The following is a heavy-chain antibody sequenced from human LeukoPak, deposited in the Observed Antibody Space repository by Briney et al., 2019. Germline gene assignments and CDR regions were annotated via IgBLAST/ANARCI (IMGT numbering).Heavy chain of an antibody. CDR1: GYTFTGNY. CDR3: ARRTTVTTGDY. CDR2: INPNSGGT. D-gene: IGHD4-17*01. Sequence: ASVKVSCKASGYTFTGNYMQWVRQAPGQGLEWMGWINPNSGGTNYAQNFQGRVTMTRDTSISTAYMELSRLTSDDTAVYYCARRTTVTTGDYWGQGTLVTVSS. V-gene: IGHV1-2*02. J-gene: IGHJ4*02.